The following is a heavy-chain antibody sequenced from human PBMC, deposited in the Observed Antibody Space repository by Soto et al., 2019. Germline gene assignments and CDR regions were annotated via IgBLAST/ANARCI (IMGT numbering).Heavy chain of an antibody. CDR2: LSYDGSHN. Sequence: ESGGGVVQPGRSLRLSCTASEFTFSDHAMHWVRQAPGKGLEWVALLSYDGSHNYYADSLRGRFTISRDNSRNTLFLQMNSLSAEDTAVYYCARDAGKGYCSGGYCYAPDFWGQGTLVTVSS. V-gene: IGHV3-30-3*01. CDR3: ARDAGKGYCSGGYCYAPDF. J-gene: IGHJ4*02. D-gene: IGHD2-15*01. CDR1: EFTFSDHA.